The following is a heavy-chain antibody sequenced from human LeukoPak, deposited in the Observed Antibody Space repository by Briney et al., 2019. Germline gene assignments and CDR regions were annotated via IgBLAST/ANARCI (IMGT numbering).Heavy chain of an antibody. CDR3: ARDLFVVVVAATVGWFGP. CDR1: GYTFTSYG. CDR2: ISAYNGNT. J-gene: IGHJ5*02. D-gene: IGHD2-15*01. Sequence: GASVKVSCKASGYTFTSYGISWVRQAPGQGLEWMGWISAYNGNTNYAQKLQGRVTMTTDTSTSTAYMELRSLRSDDTAVYYCARDLFVVVVAATVGWFGPWGQGTLVTVSS. V-gene: IGHV1-18*01.